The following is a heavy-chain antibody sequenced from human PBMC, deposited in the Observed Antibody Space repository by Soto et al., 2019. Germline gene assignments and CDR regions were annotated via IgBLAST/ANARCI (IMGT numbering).Heavy chain of an antibody. CDR1: GFTFSSYW. D-gene: IGHD3-3*01. CDR2: INSDGSST. CDR3: ARGASAYYDFWSGLRTYYYYYGMDV. J-gene: IGHJ6*02. V-gene: IGHV3-74*01. Sequence: HPGGSLRLSCAASGFTFSSYWMHWVRQAPGKGLVWVSRINSDGSSTSYADSVKGRFTISRDNAKNTLYLQMNSLRAEDTAVYYCARGASAYYDFWSGLRTYYYYYGMDVWGQGTTVTVSS.